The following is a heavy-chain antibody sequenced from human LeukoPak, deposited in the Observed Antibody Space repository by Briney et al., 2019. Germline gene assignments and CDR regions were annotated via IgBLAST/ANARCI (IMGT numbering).Heavy chain of an antibody. V-gene: IGHV3-7*01. CDR3: ARVSNYYDAFDI. Sequence: GGSLRLSCAASGFIFNSHWMSWVRQAPGKGLEWVASIKQDESGKYYADSVKGRFTISRDNAKNSLYLQMNSLRAEDTAVYYCARVSNYYDAFDIWGQGTMVTVSS. CDR1: GFIFNSHW. D-gene: IGHD1-7*01. J-gene: IGHJ3*02. CDR2: IKQDESGK.